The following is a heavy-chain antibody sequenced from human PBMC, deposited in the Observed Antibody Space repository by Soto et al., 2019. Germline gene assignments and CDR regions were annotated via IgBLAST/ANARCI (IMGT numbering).Heavy chain of an antibody. CDR1: GGSISSSNW. Sequence: PSENLSLTCAVSGGSISSSNWWSWVRQPPGKGLEWIGEIYHSGSTNYNPSLKSRVTISVDKSKNQFSLKLSSVTAADTAVYYCARAAIGYCSSTSCLGDDYYGMDVWGKGTMVTVSS. V-gene: IGHV4-4*02. CDR2: IYHSGST. J-gene: IGHJ6*04. D-gene: IGHD2-2*01. CDR3: ARAAIGYCSSTSCLGDDYYGMDV.